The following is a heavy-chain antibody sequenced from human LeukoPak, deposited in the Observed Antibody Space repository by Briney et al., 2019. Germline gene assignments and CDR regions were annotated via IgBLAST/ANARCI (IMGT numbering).Heavy chain of an antibody. CDR2: IYTSGST. CDR1: GGSISSYY. J-gene: IGHJ3*02. CDR3: ARERYYYDSSGYYYETFDAFDI. Sequence: PSETLSLTCTVSGGSISSYYWSWIRQPAGKGLEWIVRIYTSGSTNYNPSLKSRVTMSVDTSKNQFSLKLSSVTAADTAVYYCARERYYYDSSGYYYETFDAFDIWGQGTMVTVSS. D-gene: IGHD3-22*01. V-gene: IGHV4-4*07.